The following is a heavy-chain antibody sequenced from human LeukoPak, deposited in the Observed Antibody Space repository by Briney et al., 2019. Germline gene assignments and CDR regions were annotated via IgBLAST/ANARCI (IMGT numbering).Heavy chain of an antibody. D-gene: IGHD6-13*01. CDR3: ARLTVAAGTWYFDL. CDR1: GYSFTSYW. Sequence: GESLKISCKVSGYSFTSYWITWVGQMPGKGLEWMGRIDPSDSYTNYSPSFQGHVTISADKSISTAYLQWSSLRASDTAMYYCARLTVAAGTWYFDLWGRGTLVTVSS. V-gene: IGHV5-10-1*01. J-gene: IGHJ2*01. CDR2: IDPSDSYT.